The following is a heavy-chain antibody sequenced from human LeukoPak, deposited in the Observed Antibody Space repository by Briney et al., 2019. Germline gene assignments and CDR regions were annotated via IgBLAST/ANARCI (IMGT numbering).Heavy chain of an antibody. D-gene: IGHD6-6*01. CDR2: RSVYNGNT. J-gene: IGHJ4*02. Sequence: ASVKVSCKASGYDFINYGISWVRQAPGQGLEWMGWRSVYNGNTDYKLQGRVTMTTDTSTSTAYMEVRSLRSDDTAVYYCARGGPFPSGSSSREYYLDYWGQGTLVTVSS. CDR3: ARGGPFPSGSSSREYYLDY. V-gene: IGHV1-18*01. CDR1: GYDFINYG.